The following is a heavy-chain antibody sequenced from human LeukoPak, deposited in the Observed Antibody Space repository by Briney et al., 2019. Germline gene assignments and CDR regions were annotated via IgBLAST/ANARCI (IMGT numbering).Heavy chain of an antibody. J-gene: IGHJ4*02. V-gene: IGHV3-33*01. Sequence: GGSLRLSCAASGFTFSSYGMHWVRQAPGKGLEWVAVIWYDGNNKYYADSVKGRFTISRDNSKNTLYLQMNSLRAEDTAVYYCARDLSDAFDFDYWGQGTLVTVSS. CDR3: ARDLSDAFDFDY. CDR1: GFTFSSYG. CDR2: IWYDGNNK. D-gene: IGHD3-16*01.